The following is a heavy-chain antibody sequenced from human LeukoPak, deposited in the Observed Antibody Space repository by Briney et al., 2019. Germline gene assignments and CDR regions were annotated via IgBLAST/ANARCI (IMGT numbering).Heavy chain of an antibody. CDR1: GFTFSDYY. J-gene: IGHJ3*02. V-gene: IGHV3-11*01. CDR2: ISSSGSLI. CDR3: ARENYGGNGLIDAFDI. Sequence: GGALRLSCAAAGFTFSDYYMSWFRQAPGKGLAGVSYISSSGSLIYYADSVKGRFTISRDNAKNSLYLQMNSLRAEDTAVYYCARENYGGNGLIDAFDIWGQGTMVTVSS. D-gene: IGHD4-23*01.